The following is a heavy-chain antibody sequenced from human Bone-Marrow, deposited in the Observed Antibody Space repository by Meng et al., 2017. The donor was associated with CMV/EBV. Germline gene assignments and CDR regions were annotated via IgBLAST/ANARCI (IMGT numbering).Heavy chain of an antibody. D-gene: IGHD5-12*01. V-gene: IGHV4-59*01. Sequence: SETLSLTCTVSGGSISSYYWSWIRQPPGKGLEWIGYIYYSGSTNYNPSLKSRVTISVDTSKTQFSLRLSSVTAADTAVYYWASDWGSGYAWGYWGQGTLVTVSS. J-gene: IGHJ4*02. CDR1: GGSISSYY. CDR3: ASDWGSGYAWGY. CDR2: IYYSGST.